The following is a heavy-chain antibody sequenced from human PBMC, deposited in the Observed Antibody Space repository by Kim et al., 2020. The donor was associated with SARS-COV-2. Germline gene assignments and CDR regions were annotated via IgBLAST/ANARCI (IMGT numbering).Heavy chain of an antibody. CDR2: TNSDAKMT. J-gene: IGHJ4*02. Sequence: GGPLRLSCAASGFIFSSYWMHWVRQTPGKGLEWVSRTNSDAKMTTYADSVKGRFTISRDNAKNTLYLEMNSLRAEDTAVYYCVKATGSGYYPFDYWGQGTLVTVSS. D-gene: IGHD3-3*01. CDR1: GFIFSSYW. V-gene: IGHV3-74*01. CDR3: VKATGSGYYPFDY.